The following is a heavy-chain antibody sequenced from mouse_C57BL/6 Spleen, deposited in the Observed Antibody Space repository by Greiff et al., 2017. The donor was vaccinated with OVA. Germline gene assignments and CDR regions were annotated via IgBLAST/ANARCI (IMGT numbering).Heavy chain of an antibody. Sequence: VQLKESVAELVRPGASVKLSCTASGFNIKNTYMHWVKQRPEQGLEWIGRIAPANGNNKYAPKFQGKATITADTSSNTAYLQLSSLTSEDTAIDYCARGDGNYHYYFDYWGQGTTLTVSS. V-gene: IGHV14-3*01. J-gene: IGHJ2*01. CDR1: GFNIKNTY. CDR2: IAPANGNN. D-gene: IGHD2-1*01. CDR3: ARGDGNYHYYFDY.